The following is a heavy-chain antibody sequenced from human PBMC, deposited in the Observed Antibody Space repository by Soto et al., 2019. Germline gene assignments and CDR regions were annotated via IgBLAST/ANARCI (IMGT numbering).Heavy chain of an antibody. J-gene: IGHJ6*02. CDR1: DGKSRDHC. Sequence: HPWTVADGKSRDHCGRRIRKHQRKGLEWIGYIYYSGNTNYNPSLKSRVTISVDTSKNQFSLKLSSVTAADTAVYYCARDRGREEPGYYYYSVMDVLDQGTTVTGS. CDR3: ARDRGREEPGYYYYSVMDV. D-gene: IGHD1-1*01. CDR2: IYYSGNT. V-gene: IGHV4-59*11.